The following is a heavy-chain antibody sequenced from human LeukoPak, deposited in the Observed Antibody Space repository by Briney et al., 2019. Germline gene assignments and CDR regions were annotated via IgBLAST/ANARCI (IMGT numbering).Heavy chain of an antibody. Sequence: ASLKVSCKASGYTFTGYYMHWVRQAPGQGLEWMGWINPNSGGTNYAQNFQGRVAMTRDTSITTAYMELSRLRSDDTAVYYCARGSPIVATDLVDYWGQGTLVTVSS. J-gene: IGHJ4*02. CDR3: ARGSPIVATDLVDY. CDR1: GYTFTGYY. CDR2: INPNSGGT. V-gene: IGHV1-2*02. D-gene: IGHD5-12*01.